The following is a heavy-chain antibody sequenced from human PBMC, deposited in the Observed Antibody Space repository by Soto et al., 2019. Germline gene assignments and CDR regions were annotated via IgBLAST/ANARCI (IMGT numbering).Heavy chain of an antibody. J-gene: IGHJ6*02. Sequence: GESLKISCKGSGYSFTSYWIGWVRQMPGKGLEWMGIIYPGDSDTRYSPSFQGQVTISADKSISTAYLQWSSLKASDTAMYYCARQSRYDFWSGYYYYYGMDVWGQGTTVTVSS. D-gene: IGHD3-3*01. CDR3: ARQSRYDFWSGYYYYYGMDV. CDR1: GYSFTSYW. V-gene: IGHV5-51*01. CDR2: IYPGDSDT.